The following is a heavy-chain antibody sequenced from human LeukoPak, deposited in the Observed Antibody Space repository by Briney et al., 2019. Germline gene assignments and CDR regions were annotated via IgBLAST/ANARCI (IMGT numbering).Heavy chain of an antibody. CDR2: IYYSGST. CDR1: GGSISSYY. CDR3: ARSEWIQLWLFDY. J-gene: IGHJ4*02. V-gene: IGHV4-59*01. D-gene: IGHD5-18*01. Sequence: SETLSLTCTVSGGSISSYYWSWIRQPPGKGLEWIGYIYYSGSTNYNPSLKSRATISVDTSKNQFSLKLSSVTAADTAVYYCARSEWIQLWLFDYWGQGTLVTVSS.